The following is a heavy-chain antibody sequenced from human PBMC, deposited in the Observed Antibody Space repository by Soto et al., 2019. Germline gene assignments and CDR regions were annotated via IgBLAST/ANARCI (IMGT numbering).Heavy chain of an antibody. CDR1: GGSFSGYY. V-gene: IGHV4-34*01. J-gene: IGHJ6*02. CDR3: ARAGNVGYGMDV. CDR2: INHSGST. Sequence: TLSLTCAVYGGSFSGYYWSWIRQPPGKGLEWIGEINHSGSTNYNPSLKSRVTISVDTSKNQFSLKLSSVTAADTAVYYCARAGNVGYGMDVWGQGTTVTVSS.